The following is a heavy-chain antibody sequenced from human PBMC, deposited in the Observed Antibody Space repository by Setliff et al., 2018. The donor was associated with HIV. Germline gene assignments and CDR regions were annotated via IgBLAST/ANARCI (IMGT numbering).Heavy chain of an antibody. CDR2: IYYSGST. CDR1: GGSISGGSYY. Sequence: PSETLSLTCTVSGGSISGGSYYWSWIRQHPGKGLEWIGYIYYSGSTYYNPSLKSRVTISVDTSKNQFSLKLSSVTAADTAVYYCAREGTDYYYYYMDVWGKGTTVTVSS. D-gene: IGHD1-1*01. CDR3: AREGTDYYYYYMDV. V-gene: IGHV4-31*03. J-gene: IGHJ6*03.